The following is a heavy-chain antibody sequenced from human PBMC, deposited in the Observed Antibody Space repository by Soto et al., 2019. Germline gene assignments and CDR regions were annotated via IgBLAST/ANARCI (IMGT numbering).Heavy chain of an antibody. Sequence: PGGSLRLSCAASGFTFSSYWMSWVRQAPGKGLEWVTNIKQDGSEKYYVDSVKGRFTISRDNAKNSLYLQMNSLRAEDTAVYYCARDVLSLRGDYKDYWGQGTLVTVSS. CDR2: IKQDGSEK. D-gene: IGHD5-12*01. CDR3: ARDVLSLRGDYKDY. J-gene: IGHJ4*02. V-gene: IGHV3-7*01. CDR1: GFTFSSYW.